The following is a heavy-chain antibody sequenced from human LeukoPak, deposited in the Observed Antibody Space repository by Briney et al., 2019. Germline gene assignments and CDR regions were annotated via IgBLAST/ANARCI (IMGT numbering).Heavy chain of an antibody. V-gene: IGHV3-74*01. Sequence: GGSLRLSCAASGFTFSNYWMHWVRQAPGKGPVWVSRINTDGSTTNYADSVKGRFTISRDNPKHTLYLQMNGLRADDTAVYYCASELIVVRPGSMVDYWGEGTLDTVSS. CDR1: GFTFSNYW. CDR3: ASELIVVRPGSMVDY. J-gene: IGHJ4*02. D-gene: IGHD2-15*01. CDR2: INTDGSTT.